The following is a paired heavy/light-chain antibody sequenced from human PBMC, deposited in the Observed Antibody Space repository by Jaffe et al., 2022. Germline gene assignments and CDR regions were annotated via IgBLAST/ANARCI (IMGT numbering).Light chain of an antibody. CDR2: DAS. V-gene: IGKV3-15*01. J-gene: IGKJ4*01. CDR1: QSVSSN. Sequence: EIVMTQSPATLSVSPGERATLSCRASQSVSSNLAWYQQKPGQAPRLLIYDASTRATGIPARFSGSGSGTEFTLTISSLQSEDFAVYYCQQYNYWPPLTFGGGTKVEIK. CDR3: QQYNYWPPLT.
Heavy chain of an antibody. CDR3: ARWQGSHAFDI. V-gene: IGHV4-4*02. J-gene: IGHJ3*02. CDR2: IYHSGST. CDR1: GGSISSSNW. Sequence: QVQLQESGPGLVKPSGTLSLTCAVSGGSISSSNWWSWIRQPPGKGLEWIGEIYHSGSTSYNPSLKSRVTISVDKSNNQFSLRLSSVTAADTAVYYCARWQGSHAFDIWGQGTLVTVSS.